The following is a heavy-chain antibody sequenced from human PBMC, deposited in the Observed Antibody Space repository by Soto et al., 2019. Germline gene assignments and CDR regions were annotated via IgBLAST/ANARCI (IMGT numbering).Heavy chain of an antibody. CDR3: ARADDSSGYYPGY. V-gene: IGHV4-30-2*01. D-gene: IGHD3-22*01. J-gene: IGHJ4*02. CDR1: GGSISSGGYS. Sequence: QLQLQESGSGLVKPSQTLSLTCAVSGGSISSGGYSWSWIRQPPGKGLEWIGYIYHSGSTYSNPSPKSRVTISVDRSKNQFSLKLSSVTAADTAVYYCARADDSSGYYPGYWGQGTLVTVSS. CDR2: IYHSGST.